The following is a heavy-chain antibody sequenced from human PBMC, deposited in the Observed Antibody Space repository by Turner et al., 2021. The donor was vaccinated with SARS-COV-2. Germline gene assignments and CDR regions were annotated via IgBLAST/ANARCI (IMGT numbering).Heavy chain of an antibody. J-gene: IGHJ4*02. CDR1: GFTFSSYA. D-gene: IGHD1-1*01. V-gene: IGHV3-30*04. CDR3: ARDQEGWKFDY. Sequence: QVQLVESGGGVVQAGKYLRLSCAASGFTFSSYAMHWVRQAPGKGLEWVAVISYDGSNKFYADSVKGRFTISRDNSKNTLYLQMNSLRAEDTAVYYCARDQEGWKFDYWGQGTLVTVSS. CDR2: ISYDGSNK.